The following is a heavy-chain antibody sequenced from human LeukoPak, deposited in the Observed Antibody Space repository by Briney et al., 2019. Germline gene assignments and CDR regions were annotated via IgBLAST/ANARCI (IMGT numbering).Heavy chain of an antibody. D-gene: IGHD6-25*01. CDR2: INPNSGDT. CDR1: GYPFTGYY. Sequence: ASVKVSFKASGYPFTGYYMHWVRQAPGQRLDWMGWINPNSGDTNYAQKFHGRVTITSDTSINTAYMELSRLTSDDTAVYHCARVADGYYFDYWGQGTLVTVSS. CDR3: ARVADGYYFDY. V-gene: IGHV1-2*02. J-gene: IGHJ4*02.